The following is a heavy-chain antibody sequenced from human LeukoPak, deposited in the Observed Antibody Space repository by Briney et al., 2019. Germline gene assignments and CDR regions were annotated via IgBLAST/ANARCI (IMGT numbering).Heavy chain of an antibody. Sequence: GGSLRLSCAASGFTFSNYWMTWFRQTPGKGLEWVSSISSSSNYIYYVDSVKGRFTISRDDAKNSLSLQMNSLRAEDTAVYYCARSGIKMVRGVIIKSPYHMDVWGKGTTVTVSS. CDR1: GFTFSNYW. D-gene: IGHD3-10*01. V-gene: IGHV3-21*01. CDR3: ARSGIKMVRGVIIKSPYHMDV. CDR2: ISSSSNYI. J-gene: IGHJ6*03.